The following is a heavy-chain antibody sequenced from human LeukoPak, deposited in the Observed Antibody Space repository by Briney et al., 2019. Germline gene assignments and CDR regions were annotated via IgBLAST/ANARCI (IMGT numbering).Heavy chain of an antibody. CDR3: AKDKPLGYCSSTSCRRGKNFDY. V-gene: IGHV3-30*02. CDR2: IRYDGSNK. J-gene: IGHJ4*02. Sequence: GGSLRLSCAASGFTLSSYGMHWVRQAPGKGLEWVAFIRYDGSNKYYADSVKGRFTISRDNSKNTLYLQMNSPRAEDTAVYYCAKDKPLGYCSSTSCRRGKNFDYWGQGTLVTVSS. D-gene: IGHD2-2*01. CDR1: GFTLSSYG.